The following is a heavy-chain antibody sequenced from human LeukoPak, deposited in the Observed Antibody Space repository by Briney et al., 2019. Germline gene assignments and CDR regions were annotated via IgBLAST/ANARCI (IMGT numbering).Heavy chain of an antibody. Sequence: GGSLRLSCAASGFTFSNAWMSWVRQAPGKGLEWVGRIKSKTDSRTTDYSAPVKGTITISRDNSKNTLYLQMNSLKTEDIDVYYCTTGWASMVRADTLDYWGQGTLVTVSS. CDR2: IKSKTDSRTT. CDR3: TTGWASMVRADTLDY. J-gene: IGHJ4*02. CDR1: GFTFSNAW. D-gene: IGHD3-10*01. V-gene: IGHV3-15*01.